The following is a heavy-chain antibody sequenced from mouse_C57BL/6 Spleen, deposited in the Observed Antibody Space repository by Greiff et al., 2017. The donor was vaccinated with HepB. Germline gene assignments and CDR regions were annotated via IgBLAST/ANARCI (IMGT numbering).Heavy chain of an antibody. CDR3: TREGTTGAPFDY. J-gene: IGHJ2*01. V-gene: IGHV1-15*01. Sequence: VQLQQSGAELVRPGASVTLSCKASGYTFTDYEMHWVKQTPVHGLEWIGAIDPETGGTAYNQKFKGKAILTADKSSSTAYMELRSLTSEDSAVYYCTREGTTGAPFDYWGQGTTLTVSS. CDR2: IDPETGGT. CDR1: GYTFTDYE. D-gene: IGHD1-1*01.